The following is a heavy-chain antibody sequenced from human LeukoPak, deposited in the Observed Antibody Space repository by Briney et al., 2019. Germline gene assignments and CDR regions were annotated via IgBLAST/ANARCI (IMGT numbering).Heavy chain of an antibody. CDR1: GYSFTSYW. V-gene: IGHV5-51*01. CDR3: ARSVYDSSGYYVDWFDP. Sequence: GESLKISCKGSGYSFTSYWIGWVRQMPGKGLEWMGIIYPGDSDTRYSPSFQGQVTISADKSISTAYLQWSSLKASDTAMYYCARSVYDSSGYYVDWFDPWGQGTLVTVSS. CDR2: IYPGDSDT. J-gene: IGHJ5*02. D-gene: IGHD3-22*01.